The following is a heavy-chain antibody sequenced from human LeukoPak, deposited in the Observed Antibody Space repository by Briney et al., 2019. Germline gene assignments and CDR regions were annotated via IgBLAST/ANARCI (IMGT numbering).Heavy chain of an antibody. CDR3: AKGILARPYYGLDV. Sequence: QSGGSLRLSRAASGFTFSSYAMSWVRQAPGKGLEWVSAISGSGSSTYYADSVKGRFTISRDNSKNTLYLQMNSLRAEDTAVYYCAKGILARPYYGLDVWGQGTTVTVSS. CDR1: GFTFSSYA. J-gene: IGHJ6*02. D-gene: IGHD3-3*01. CDR2: ISGSGSST. V-gene: IGHV3-23*01.